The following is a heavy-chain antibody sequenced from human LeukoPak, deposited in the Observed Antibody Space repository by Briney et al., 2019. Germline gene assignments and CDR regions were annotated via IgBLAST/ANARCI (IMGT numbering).Heavy chain of an antibody. CDR2: IYHSGST. CDR1: GGSITNDDYY. Sequence: SETLSLTCTVSGGSITNDDYYWSWIRQPPGKGLEWIGYIYHSGSTYYNPSLKSRVTISVDRSKNQFSLKLSSVTAADTAVYYCAREVIVATIFDYWGQGTLVTVSS. D-gene: IGHD5-12*01. J-gene: IGHJ4*02. V-gene: IGHV4-30-2*01. CDR3: AREVIVATIFDY.